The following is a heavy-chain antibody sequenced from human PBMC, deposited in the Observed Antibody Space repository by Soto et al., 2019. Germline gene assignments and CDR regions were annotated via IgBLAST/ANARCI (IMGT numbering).Heavy chain of an antibody. Sequence: ASVKVSCKASGDTFTSYYMHWVRQAPGQGLEWMGIINPSGGSTSYAQKFQGRVTMTRDTSTSTVYMELSSLRSEDTAVYYCAGDSAIVVVPAAIFGYYYYMDVWGKGTTVTVSS. CDR1: GDTFTSYY. CDR3: AGDSAIVVVPAAIFGYYYYMDV. D-gene: IGHD2-2*01. V-gene: IGHV1-46*03. J-gene: IGHJ6*03. CDR2: INPSGGST.